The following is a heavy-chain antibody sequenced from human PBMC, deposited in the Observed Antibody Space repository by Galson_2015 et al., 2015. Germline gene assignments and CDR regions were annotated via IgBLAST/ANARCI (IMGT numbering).Heavy chain of an antibody. D-gene: IGHD6-19*01. Sequence: SLRLSCAASGFTFSSYAMNWVRQAPGKGLEWVSTISGSGGSTYYADSVKGRFTISRDNSKNTLYLQMNSLRAEDTAVYYCAKEPRIISYSSGCYFPYWGYVTLFTVSS. CDR1: GFTFSSYA. J-gene: IGHJ4*01. CDR2: ISGSGGST. CDR3: AKEPRIISYSSGCYFPY. V-gene: IGHV3-23*01.